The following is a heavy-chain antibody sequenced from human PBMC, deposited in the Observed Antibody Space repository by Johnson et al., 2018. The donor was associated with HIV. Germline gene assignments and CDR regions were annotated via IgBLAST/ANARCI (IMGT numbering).Heavy chain of an antibody. CDR3: TSYFSYSSSWYSGVNAFDI. V-gene: IGHV3-15*01. CDR2: IKSKTDGGTT. D-gene: IGHD6-13*01. J-gene: IGHJ3*02. CDR1: GVTFSNAW. Sequence: VQLVESGGGLIKPGGSLRLSCAASGVTFSNAWMSWVRQAPGKGLEWVGRIKSKTDGGTTDYAAPVKGRFTISRDDSKNNLYLQMNSLKTEDTAVYYCTSYFSYSSSWYSGVNAFDIWGQGTMVTVSS.